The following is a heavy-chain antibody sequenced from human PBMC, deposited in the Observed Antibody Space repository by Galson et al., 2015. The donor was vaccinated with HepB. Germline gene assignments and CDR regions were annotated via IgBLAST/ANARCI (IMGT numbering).Heavy chain of an antibody. V-gene: IGHV5-51*01. CDR3: ERDRQDSSTQSERGSLYYYYGMDV. Sequence: QSGAEVKKPGESLKISCKGSGYSFTSYWIGWVRQMPGKGLEWMGIIYPGDSDTRYSPSFQGQVTISADKSISTAYLQWSSLKASDTAMYDCERDRQDSSTQSERGSLYYYYGMDVWGQGTTVTVAS. CDR1: GYSFTSYW. CDR2: IYPGDSDT. J-gene: IGHJ6*02. D-gene: IGHD6-6*01.